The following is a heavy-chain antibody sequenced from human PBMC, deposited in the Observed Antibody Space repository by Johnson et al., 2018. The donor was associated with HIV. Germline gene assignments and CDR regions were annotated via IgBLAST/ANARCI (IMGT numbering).Heavy chain of an antibody. V-gene: IGHV3-23*04. J-gene: IGHJ3*02. D-gene: IGHD6-19*01. CDR3: ARDRQAVRGTFDI. Sequence: VQLVESGGGVVQPGGSLRLSCAASGFTFSSSAMSWVRQAPGKGLEWVSGISGSGGSTYYADSVKGRFTISRDNSKNTLYLQMNSLKTEDTAVYYCARDRQAVRGTFDIWGQGTMVTVSS. CDR1: GFTFSSSA. CDR2: ISGSGGST.